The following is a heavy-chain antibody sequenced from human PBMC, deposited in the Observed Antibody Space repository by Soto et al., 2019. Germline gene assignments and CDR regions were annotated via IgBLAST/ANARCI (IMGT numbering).Heavy chain of an antibody. J-gene: IGHJ5*02. CDR2: INHSGLT. V-gene: IGHV4-34*01. Sequence: SDPLSLKYAVDGGSFRFYSCSWIRQHPGTGLEWIGAINHSGLTHYNPSLETRVSMSVDSSKNQFSLTLTSATAAVTDVYYCARENHPWAAIPVRKLKTTWWFDPWGQGTLVTVSS. CDR1: GGSFRFYS. CDR3: ARENHPWAAIPVRKLKTTWWFDP. D-gene: IGHD2-2*01.